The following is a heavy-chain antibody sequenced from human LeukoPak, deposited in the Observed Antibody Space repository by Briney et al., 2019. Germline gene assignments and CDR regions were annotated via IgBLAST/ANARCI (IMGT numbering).Heavy chain of an antibody. CDR1: GYRFTSYG. D-gene: IGHD3-22*01. J-gene: IGHJ4*02. CDR2: ISGYNGNT. Sequence: GASVKVSCKASGYRFTSYGISWVRQAPGQGLEWMGWISGYNGNTNYAQKLQGRVTMTTDTSTSTAYMELRSLRSDDTAVYYCARDLPVYYDSSGYPDYWGQGTLVTVSS. V-gene: IGHV1-18*01. CDR3: ARDLPVYYDSSGYPDY.